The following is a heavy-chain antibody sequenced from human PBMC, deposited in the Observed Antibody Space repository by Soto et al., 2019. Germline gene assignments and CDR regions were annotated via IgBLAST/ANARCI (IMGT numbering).Heavy chain of an antibody. D-gene: IGHD6-13*01. V-gene: IGHV4-59*08. CDR3: ARTGYSSSWYSPPWFDP. CDR1: GGSISSYY. J-gene: IGHJ5*02. CDR2: IYYSGST. Sequence: SETLSLTWTVSGGSISSYYWSWIRQPPGKGLEWIGYIYYSGSTNYNPSLKSRVTISVDTSKNQFSLKLSSVTAADTAVYYCARTGYSSSWYSPPWFDPWGQGTLVTVSS.